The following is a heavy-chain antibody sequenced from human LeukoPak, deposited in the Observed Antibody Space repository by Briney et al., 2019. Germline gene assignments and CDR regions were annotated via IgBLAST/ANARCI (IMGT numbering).Heavy chain of an antibody. J-gene: IGHJ4*02. V-gene: IGHV3-20*04. CDR1: GFTFDDFG. D-gene: IGHD3-22*01. CDR2: INWNGGST. CDR3: AKDGDYYDSSGYYSYFDY. Sequence: GGSLRLSCAASGFTFDDFGMSWVRQAPGKGLEWVSGINWNGGSTDSTDSVKGRFTISRDNSKNSLYLQMNSLRAEDTALYYCAKDGDYYDSSGYYSYFDYWGQGTLVTVSS.